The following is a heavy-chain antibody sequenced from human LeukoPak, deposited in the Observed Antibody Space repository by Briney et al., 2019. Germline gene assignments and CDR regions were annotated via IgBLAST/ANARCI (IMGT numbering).Heavy chain of an antibody. CDR3: ARTSHYYASSGYYP. CDR2: LYYSGST. J-gene: IGHJ5*02. Sequence: HSETLSLTCTVCGGSISSYYWSWIRQPPGKGLEWSGHLYYSGSTNYNPSLKSRVTISVDTSKNQFSLKLSSVTAADTAVYYCARTSHYYASSGYYPWGQGTLVTVSS. D-gene: IGHD3-22*01. CDR1: GGSISSYY. V-gene: IGHV4-59*01.